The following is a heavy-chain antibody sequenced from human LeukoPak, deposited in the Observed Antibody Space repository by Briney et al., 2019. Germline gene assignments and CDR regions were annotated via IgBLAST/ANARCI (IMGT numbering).Heavy chain of an antibody. CDR2: IYYSGST. Sequence: KPSETLSLTCTVSGGFISSYYWSWIRQPPGKGLEWIGYIYYSGSTNYNPSLKSRVTISVDMSKNQFSLQLSSVTAADTAVYYCATYSAAAALGYWGQGSLVTVSS. D-gene: IGHD5-12*01. J-gene: IGHJ4*01. CDR3: ATYSAAAALGY. CDR1: GGFISSYY. V-gene: IGHV4-59*01.